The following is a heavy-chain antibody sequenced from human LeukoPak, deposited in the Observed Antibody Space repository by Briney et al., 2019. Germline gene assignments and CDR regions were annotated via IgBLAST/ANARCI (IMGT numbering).Heavy chain of an antibody. CDR3: ACLRGPSDY. J-gene: IGHJ4*02. V-gene: IGHV3-48*03. CDR2: ISSSGSTI. CDR1: GFTFSSYE. D-gene: IGHD4-17*01. Sequence: PGGSLRLSCAASGFTFSSYEMNWVRQAPGKGLEWVSHISSSGSTIYYADSVKGRFTISRDNAKNSLYLQMDSLTADDTAVYFCACLRGPSDYWGQGTLVTVSS.